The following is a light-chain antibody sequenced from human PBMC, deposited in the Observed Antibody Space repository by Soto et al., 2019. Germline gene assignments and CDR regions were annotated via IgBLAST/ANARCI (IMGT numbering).Light chain of an antibody. CDR2: KAS. CDR3: QQYNDNWT. V-gene: IGKV1-5*03. CDR1: QSISSW. Sequence: DIQMTQSPSTLSASVGDRVTITCRASQSISSWLAWYQQKPGKAPKLLIYKASTFQSGVPSRFSGSASGTEFTLAISSLQPDDSATYYCQQYNDNWTFGQGTKVEIK. J-gene: IGKJ1*01.